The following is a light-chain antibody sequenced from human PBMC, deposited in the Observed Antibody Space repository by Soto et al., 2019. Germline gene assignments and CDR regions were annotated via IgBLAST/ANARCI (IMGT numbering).Light chain of an antibody. CDR2: EVS. V-gene: IGLV2-14*01. J-gene: IGLJ1*01. CDR1: SSDVGGYNY. Sequence: QSVLTQPASVSGSPGQSITISCTGTSSDVGGYNYVSCYQQHPGKAPKLIIYEVSNRPSEISNRFSGSKSGNTASLTISGLQAEDEADYYCSSYTSGSTYVFGTGTKV. CDR3: SSYTSGSTYV.